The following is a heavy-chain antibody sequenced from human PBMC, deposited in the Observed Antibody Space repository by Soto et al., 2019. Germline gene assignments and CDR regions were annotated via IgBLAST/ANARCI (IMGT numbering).Heavy chain of an antibody. CDR1: GVTFDDYA. D-gene: IGHD4-17*01. Sequence: GGCLELSSAASGVTFDDYAMHWVRQAPGKGLEWVSGISWSSANIAYADSVKGRFTISRDNAKNSLYLQMNSLRAEDTALYYCAKDAYGDLYYFDYWGQGTLVTVSS. V-gene: IGHV3-9*01. CDR2: ISWSSANI. J-gene: IGHJ4*02. CDR3: AKDAYGDLYYFDY.